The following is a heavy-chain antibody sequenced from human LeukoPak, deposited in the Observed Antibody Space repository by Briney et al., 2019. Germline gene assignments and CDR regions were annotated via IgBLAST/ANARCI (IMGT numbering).Heavy chain of an antibody. J-gene: IGHJ5*02. CDR2: IKQDGSEK. CDR3: ARGRLELRINWFDP. D-gene: IGHD1-7*01. V-gene: IGHV3-7*01. Sequence: GGSLRLSCAAAGFSFSSYWMSWVRQAPGKGLEWVANIKQDGSEKYYVDSVKGRFTISRDNAKNSLYLQMNSLRAEDTAVYYCARGRLELRINWFDPWGQGTLVTVSS. CDR1: GFSFSSYW.